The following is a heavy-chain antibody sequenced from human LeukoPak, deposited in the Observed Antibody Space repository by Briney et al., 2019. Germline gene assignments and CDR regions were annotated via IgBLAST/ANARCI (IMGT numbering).Heavy chain of an antibody. V-gene: IGHV1-69*15. Sequence: SVKVSCKASGGTFSSYAISWVRQAPGQGLEWMGRIIPIFGTANYAQKFQGRVTITADESTSTAYMELSSLRSEDTAVYYCARCGTAHYYYYMDVWGKGTTVTVSS. CDR1: GGTFSSYA. D-gene: IGHD1-1*01. J-gene: IGHJ6*03. CDR2: IIPIFGTA. CDR3: ARCGTAHYYYYMDV.